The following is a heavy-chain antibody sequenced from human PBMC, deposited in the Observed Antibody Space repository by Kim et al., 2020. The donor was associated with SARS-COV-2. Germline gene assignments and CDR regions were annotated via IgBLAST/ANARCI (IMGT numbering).Heavy chain of an antibody. CDR2: T. D-gene: IGHD1-26*01. J-gene: IGHJ4*02. CDR3: ARGLRGRGDY. V-gene: IGHV1-8*01. Sequence: TGYAQKFQGRVTMTRNTSISTAYMELSSLRSEDTAVYYCARGLRGRGDYWGQGTLVTVSS.